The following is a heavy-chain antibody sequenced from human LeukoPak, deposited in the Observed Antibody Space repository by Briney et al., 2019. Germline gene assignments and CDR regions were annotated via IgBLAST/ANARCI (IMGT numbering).Heavy chain of an antibody. CDR1: GYTFTSNY. D-gene: IGHD5-24*01. V-gene: IGHV1-46*01. Sequence: ASVKVSCKASGYTFTSNYMHWVRHAPGQGLEWMGVINPTGGSTSYAHKFQGRITLTRDMSTSTDYLELSSLRSDDTAVYYRARDISVRDAAWWFNPWGQGTLVTVSS. J-gene: IGHJ5*02. CDR3: ARDISVRDAAWWFNP. CDR2: INPTGGST.